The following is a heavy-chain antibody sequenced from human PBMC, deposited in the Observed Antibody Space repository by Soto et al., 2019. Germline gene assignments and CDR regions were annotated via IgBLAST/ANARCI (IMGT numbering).Heavy chain of an antibody. J-gene: IGHJ5*02. D-gene: IGHD3-16*01. Sequence: EVQLVESGGGLVQPGGSLKLSCAASGFAFSGSAMYWVRQASGKGPEWVGRIRSKGHNYATEYAASVKGRFTISRDDSKNTAYLQMNSLQTEDTAVYYCTRDLFSYDYSGILWFDPWGQEPWSPSPQ. CDR2: IRSKGHNYAT. CDR3: TRDLFSYDYSGILWFDP. CDR1: GFAFSGSA. V-gene: IGHV3-73*02.